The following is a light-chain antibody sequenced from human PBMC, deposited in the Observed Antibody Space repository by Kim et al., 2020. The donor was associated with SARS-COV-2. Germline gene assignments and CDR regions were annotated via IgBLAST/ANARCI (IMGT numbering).Light chain of an antibody. CDR3: QQFISYPWT. V-gene: IGKV1-9*01. CDR2: PAS. Sequence: DIQLTQSPAFLSASVGNRVTITCRASQGISSYLAWYQQKPGKAPKFLTYPASTLQSGVPSRFSGSGSGTEFTLTISSLQPEDFATYYCQQFISYPWTFGQGTKVDIK. CDR1: QGISSY. J-gene: IGKJ1*01.